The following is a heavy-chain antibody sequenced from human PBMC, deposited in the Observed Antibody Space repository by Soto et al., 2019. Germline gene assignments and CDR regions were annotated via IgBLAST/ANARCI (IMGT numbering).Heavy chain of an antibody. CDR1: GGSFSGYY. D-gene: IGHD3-22*01. CDR3: ARGRRYYDSNGYYNYFDY. J-gene: IGHJ4*02. V-gene: IGHV4-34*01. Sequence: SETLSLTCAVYGGSFSGYYWSWIRQPPGKGLEWIGEINHSGSTNYNPSLKSRVTISVDTSKNQFSLKLSSVTAADTAVYYCARGRRYYDSNGYYNYFDYWGQGTLVTVPQ. CDR2: INHSGST.